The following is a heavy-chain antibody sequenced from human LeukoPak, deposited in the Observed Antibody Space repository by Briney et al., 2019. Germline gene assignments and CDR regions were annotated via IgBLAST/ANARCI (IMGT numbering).Heavy chain of an antibody. Sequence: GASVKVFCKASGYTFTSYAMHWVRQAPGQRLEWMGWINAGNGNTKYSQKFQGRVTITRDTSASTAYMELSSLRSEDTAVYYCARDQGYSGYDFYFDYWGQGTLVTVSS. D-gene: IGHD5-12*01. CDR1: GYTFTSYA. CDR3: ARDQGYSGYDFYFDY. CDR2: INAGNGNT. V-gene: IGHV1-3*01. J-gene: IGHJ4*02.